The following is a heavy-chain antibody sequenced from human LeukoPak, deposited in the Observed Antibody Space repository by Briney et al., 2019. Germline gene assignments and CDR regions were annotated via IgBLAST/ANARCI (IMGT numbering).Heavy chain of an antibody. CDR3: AKEYSDILPGLYYGMDV. Sequence: GGSLRLSCAASGFTFSSYGMHWVRQAPGKGLEWVAVISYDGSNKYYADSVKGRFTISRDNSKNTLYLQMNSLRAEDTAVYYCAKEYSDILPGLYYGMDVWGKGPTVTVSS. J-gene: IGHJ6*04. D-gene: IGHD3-9*01. CDR1: GFTFSSYG. CDR2: ISYDGSNK. V-gene: IGHV3-30*18.